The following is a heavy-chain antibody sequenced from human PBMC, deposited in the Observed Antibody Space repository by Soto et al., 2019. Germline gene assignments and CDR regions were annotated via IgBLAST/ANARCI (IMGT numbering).Heavy chain of an antibody. Sequence: PSETLYLTCTVSGASISSYFWSWVRQPPGKGLEWIAYVFYDGRTSYNPSLKSRVTISTDTSKNQFSLELRYVTASDTALYFCARHDSRGGSYDYWGQGALVTVSS. V-gene: IGHV4-59*08. CDR3: ARHDSRGGSYDY. J-gene: IGHJ4*02. D-gene: IGHD3-16*01. CDR1: GASISSYF. CDR2: VFYDGRT.